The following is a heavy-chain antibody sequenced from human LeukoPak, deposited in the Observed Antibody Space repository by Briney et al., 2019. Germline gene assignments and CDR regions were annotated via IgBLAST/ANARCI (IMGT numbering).Heavy chain of an antibody. D-gene: IGHD3-10*01. CDR2: INHSGST. CDR1: GGSFSGYY. Sequence: SETLSLTCAVYGGSFSGYYWSWIRQPPGKGLEWIGEINHSGSTNYNPSLKSRVTISVDTSKTQFSLKLSSVTAADTAVYYCARGGFFYGSGSYYDYWGQGTLVTVSS. CDR3: ARGGFFYGSGSYYDY. V-gene: IGHV4-34*01. J-gene: IGHJ4*02.